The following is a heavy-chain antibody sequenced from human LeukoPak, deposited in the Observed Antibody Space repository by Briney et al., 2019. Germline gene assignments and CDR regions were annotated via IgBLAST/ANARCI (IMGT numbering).Heavy chain of an antibody. D-gene: IGHD4-17*01. V-gene: IGHV1-18*01. J-gene: IGHJ6*02. CDR3: ARASDDDGDYFSGMDV. CDR1: GYTFTSYG. Sequence: GASVKVSCKASGYTFTSYGISWVRQAPGQGLEWMGWISAYNGNTNYAQKLQGRVTMTTDTSTSTAYMELRSLRSDDTAVYYCARASDDDGDYFSGMDVWGQGTTVTVSS. CDR2: ISAYNGNT.